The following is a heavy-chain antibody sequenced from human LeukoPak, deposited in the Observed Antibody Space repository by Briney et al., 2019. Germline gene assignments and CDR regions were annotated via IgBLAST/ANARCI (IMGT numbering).Heavy chain of an antibody. CDR3: AKRWGCTSSSCYRQGFDYNYYYMDV. Sequence: GGSLRLSCAASGFTFSNCWMHWVRQAPGKGLEWVSRIDSDGSTTKYADSVKGRFTISRDNSKNTLYLQMNSLRAEDTAVYYCAKRWGCTSSSCYRQGFDYNYYYMDVWGKGTTVTVSS. J-gene: IGHJ6*03. CDR1: GFTFSNCW. V-gene: IGHV3-74*03. D-gene: IGHD2-2*02. CDR2: IDSDGSTT.